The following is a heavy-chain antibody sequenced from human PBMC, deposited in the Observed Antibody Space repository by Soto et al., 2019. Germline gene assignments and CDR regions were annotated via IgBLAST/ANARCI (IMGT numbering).Heavy chain of an antibody. CDR1: GGSIRSYY. J-gene: IGHJ4*02. CDR2: IYYSGST. D-gene: IGHD5-18*01. V-gene: IGHV4-59*01. Sequence: SSETLSLTCTVSGGSIRSYYWGWIWQPPGKGLKWIGYIYYSGSTDYNPSLKSRVTISVDTSKNQFSLKLRSVTAADTAVYYCARDSYNFDDWGQGILVTVSS. CDR3: ARDSYNFDD.